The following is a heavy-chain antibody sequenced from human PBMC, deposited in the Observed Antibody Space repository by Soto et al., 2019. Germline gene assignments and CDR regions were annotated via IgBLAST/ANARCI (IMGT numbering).Heavy chain of an antibody. CDR3: ARIQGGPTYYYYYGMDV. CDR1: GFSLSNDRMG. D-gene: IGHD3-16*01. CDR2: VFSNDEK. J-gene: IGHJ6*02. V-gene: IGHV2-26*01. Sequence: ESGPTLVNPTDTLTLTCTVSGFSLSNDRMGVSWIRQPPGEALEWLAHVFSNDEKSYSASLKSRLTISKDTSKSQVILTVTDMDPVDTATYYCARIQGGPTYYYYYGMDVWGQGTTVTVSS.